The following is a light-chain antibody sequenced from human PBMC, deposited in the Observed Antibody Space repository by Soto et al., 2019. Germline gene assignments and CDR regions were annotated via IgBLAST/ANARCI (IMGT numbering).Light chain of an antibody. CDR2: GAS. CDR3: QQYGSSPHT. J-gene: IGKJ2*01. CDR1: QSVSSSY. Sequence: EIVLTQSPGTLSLSPGERATLSCRASQSVSSSYLAWYQQKPGQAPRLLIYGASSRATGIPDRFSGSGSGTDFPLTISRLEPEDFAVYYWQQYGSSPHTFGQGTKLEIK. V-gene: IGKV3-20*01.